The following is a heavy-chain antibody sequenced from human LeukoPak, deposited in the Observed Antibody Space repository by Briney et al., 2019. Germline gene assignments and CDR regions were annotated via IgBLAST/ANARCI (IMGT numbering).Heavy chain of an antibody. D-gene: IGHD6-13*01. J-gene: IGHJ3*02. CDR3: AKDLYSSSWYGAFDI. V-gene: IGHV3-23*01. CDR1: GFTFSSYA. Sequence: GGSLRLSCAASGFTFSSYAMSWVRQAPGKGLEWVSAISGSGGSTYYADSVKGRSTISRDNSKNTLYLQMNSLRAEDTAVYYCAKDLYSSSWYGAFDIWGQGTMVTVSS. CDR2: ISGSGGST.